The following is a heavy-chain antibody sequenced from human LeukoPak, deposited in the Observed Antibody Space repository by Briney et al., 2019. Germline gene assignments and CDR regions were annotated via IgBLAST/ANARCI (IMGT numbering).Heavy chain of an antibody. D-gene: IGHD3-3*01. J-gene: IGHJ5*02. Sequence: SETLSLTCAVYGGSFSGSYYWSWIRQPAGKGLEWIGRIYTSGSTNYNPSLKSRVTISVDTSKNQFSLKLSSVTAADTAVYYCARDSLYYDFWSGYLTGGGWFDPWGQGTLVTVSS. CDR2: IYTSGST. CDR1: GGSFSGSYY. CDR3: ARDSLYYDFWSGYLTGGGWFDP. V-gene: IGHV4-61*02.